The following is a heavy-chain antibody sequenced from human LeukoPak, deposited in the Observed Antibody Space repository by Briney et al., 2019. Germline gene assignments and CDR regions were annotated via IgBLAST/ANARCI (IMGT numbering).Heavy chain of an antibody. CDR1: GFTFTSSA. V-gene: IGHV1-58*02. J-gene: IGHJ6*02. Sequence: SVKVSCKASGFTFTSSAMQWVRQARGQRLEWIGWIVVGSGNTNYAQKLQERVTITRDMSTSTAYMELSSLRSEDTAVYYCAASRQQSYYYYYGMDVWGQGTTVTVSS. CDR2: IVVGSGNT. CDR3: AASRQQSYYYYYGMDV. D-gene: IGHD6-13*01.